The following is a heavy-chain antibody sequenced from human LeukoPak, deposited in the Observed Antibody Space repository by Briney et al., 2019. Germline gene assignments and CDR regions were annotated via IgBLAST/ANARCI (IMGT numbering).Heavy chain of an antibody. V-gene: IGHV4-39*07. CDR2: IYYSGST. D-gene: IGHD2-2*01. CDR1: GGSISSNSYY. J-gene: IGHJ6*03. CDR3: ARVVPAANYYYYMDV. Sequence: PSETLSFTCAVSGGSISSNSYYWGWIRQPPGKGLEWVGSIYYSGSTYYNPSLKSRVTISVDTSKNQFSLKLSSVTAADTAVYYCARVVPAANYYYYMDVWGKGTTVTISS.